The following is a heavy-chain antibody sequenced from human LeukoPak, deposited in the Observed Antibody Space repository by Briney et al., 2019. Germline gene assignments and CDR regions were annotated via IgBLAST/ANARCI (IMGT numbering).Heavy chain of an antibody. D-gene: IGHD3-22*01. CDR3: ARDLVITMIVVAYAFDI. J-gene: IGHJ3*02. Sequence: GGSLRLSCAASGFTFSSYWMSWVRQAPGKGLEWVANIKQDGSEKYYVDSVKGRFTISRDNARNSLYLQMNSLRAEDTAVYYCARDLVITMIVVAYAFDIWGQGTMVTVSS. CDR1: GFTFSSYW. CDR2: IKQDGSEK. V-gene: IGHV3-7*01.